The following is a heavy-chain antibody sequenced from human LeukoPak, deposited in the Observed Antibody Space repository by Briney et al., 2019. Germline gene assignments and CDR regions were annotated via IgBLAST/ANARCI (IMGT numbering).Heavy chain of an antibody. V-gene: IGHV3-48*01. CDR1: GYPFNRNH. Sequence: GGPLRLPCAPSGYPFNRNHVNWPPEAPGKALVWVSYISSTSITMYYADSVKGRFTISRDNAKNSLYLQMNSLRADDTAVYDCARETILAVAGDFWGQGTLVTVSS. CDR3: ARETILAVAGDF. CDR2: ISSTSITM. D-gene: IGHD6-19*01. J-gene: IGHJ4*02.